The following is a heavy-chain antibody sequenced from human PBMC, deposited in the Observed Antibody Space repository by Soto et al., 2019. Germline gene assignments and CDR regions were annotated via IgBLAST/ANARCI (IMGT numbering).Heavy chain of an antibody. CDR2: IWFDGSKR. J-gene: IGHJ4*02. CDR3: ARGPPSSSSGPDY. D-gene: IGHD6-6*01. V-gene: IGHV3-33*01. CDR1: GFTFSSYG. Sequence: QVQLVESGGGVVQPGRSLKLSCAASGFTFSSYGMNWVRQAPGEGLEWVAVIWFDGSKRYYADSVKGRFTISRDNSKNPLYLEMDSLRAEDTAGYYCARGPPSSSSGPDYWGQGTLVTVSS.